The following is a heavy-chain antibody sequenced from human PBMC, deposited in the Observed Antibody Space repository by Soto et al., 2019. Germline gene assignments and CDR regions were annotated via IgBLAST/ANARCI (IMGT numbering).Heavy chain of an antibody. V-gene: IGHV1-8*01. CDR2: MNPNSSNT. Sequence: QVQLVQSGAEVKKPGASVKVSCKASGYTFTSYDINWVRQATGQGLEWMGWMNPNSSNTGYAQKFQGRVTMTRNTSISTAYMELSRLRSEDTAVYYCAGDTDYYGSGSQTDVWGQGTTVTVSS. D-gene: IGHD3-10*01. CDR1: GYTFTSYD. CDR3: AGDTDYYGSGSQTDV. J-gene: IGHJ6*02.